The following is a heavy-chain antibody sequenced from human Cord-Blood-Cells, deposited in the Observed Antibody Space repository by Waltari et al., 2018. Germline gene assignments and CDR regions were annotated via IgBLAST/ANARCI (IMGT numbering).Heavy chain of an antibody. CDR3: ARDPAIFGVVNDAFDI. D-gene: IGHD3-3*01. V-gene: IGHV4-34*01. J-gene: IGHJ3*02. Sequence: QVQLQQWGAGLLKPSETLSLTCAVHGGSFSGYSWRWIRQPPGKGLEWIGEIKHRESTNYNPSLKSRVTISVDTSKNQFSLKLSSVTAADTAVYYCARDPAIFGVVNDAFDIWGQGTMVTVSS. CDR1: GGSFSGYS. CDR2: IKHREST.